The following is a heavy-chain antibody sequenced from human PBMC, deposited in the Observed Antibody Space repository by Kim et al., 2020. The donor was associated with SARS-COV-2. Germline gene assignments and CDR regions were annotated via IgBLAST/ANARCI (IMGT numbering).Heavy chain of an antibody. CDR3: AREGLNGWFGELFSVSYYGMDV. V-gene: IGHV3-74*01. CDR1: GFTFSSYW. D-gene: IGHD3-10*01. J-gene: IGHJ6*02. Sequence: GGSLRLSCAASGFTFSSYWMHWVRQAPGKGLVWVSRINSDGSSTSYADSVKGRFTISRDNAKNTLYLQMNSLRAEDTAVYYCAREGLNGWFGELFSVSYYGMDVWGQGTTVTVSS. CDR2: INSDGSST.